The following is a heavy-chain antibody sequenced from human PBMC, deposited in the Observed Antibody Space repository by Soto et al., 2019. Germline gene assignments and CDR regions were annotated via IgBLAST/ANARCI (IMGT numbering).Heavy chain of an antibody. CDR2: ISWNRAII. D-gene: IGHD3-22*01. J-gene: IGHJ3*01. CDR3: VKDFGYYYDYAFDV. V-gene: IGHV3-9*01. CDR1: RFTFDDYA. Sequence: EVQLEESGGGLVQAGRSLRLSCAASRFTFDDYALHWVRQAPGKGLEWVSGISWNRAIISYADSVKGRFSITRDNAKKYVYLQMDSLRPEDTALYYCVKDFGYYYDYAFDVWGQGTMVTVSP.